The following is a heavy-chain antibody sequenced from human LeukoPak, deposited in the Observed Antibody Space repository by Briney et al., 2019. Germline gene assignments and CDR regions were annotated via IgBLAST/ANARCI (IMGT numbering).Heavy chain of an antibody. D-gene: IGHD4-17*01. CDR3: ARPSYGDYAHPVWFDP. V-gene: IGHV4-39*01. CDR2: IYYSGST. J-gene: IGHJ5*02. Sequence: PSETLSLTCAVYGGSFSGYYWGWIRQPPGKGLEWIGSIYYSGSTYYNPSLKSRVTISVDTSKNQFSLKLSSVTAADTAVYYCARPSYGDYAHPVWFDPWGQGTLVTVSS. CDR1: GGSFSGYY.